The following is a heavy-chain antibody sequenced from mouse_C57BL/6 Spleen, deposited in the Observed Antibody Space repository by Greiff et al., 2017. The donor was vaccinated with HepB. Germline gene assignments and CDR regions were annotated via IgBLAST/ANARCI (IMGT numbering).Heavy chain of an antibody. D-gene: IGHD4-1*01. CDR3: ARSGKDVDY. J-gene: IGHJ2*01. CDR1: GYSFTGYF. Sequence: EVKLQESGPELVKPGDSVKISCKASGYSFTGYFMNWVMQSHGKSLEWIGRINPYNGDTFYNQKFKGKATLTVDKSSSTAHMELRSLTSEDSAVYYCARSGKDVDYWGQGTTLTVSS. CDR2: INPYNGDT. V-gene: IGHV1-20*01.